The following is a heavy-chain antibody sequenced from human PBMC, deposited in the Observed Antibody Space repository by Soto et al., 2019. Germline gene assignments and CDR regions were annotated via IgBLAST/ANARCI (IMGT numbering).Heavy chain of an antibody. V-gene: IGHV4-31*03. D-gene: IGHD3-22*01. CDR1: GGSISDGYY. Sequence: QVQLQESGPGLVKPSQTLSLTCTVSGGSISDGYYWSWIRQHPGKGLEWIGSISYSGSTSYNPSLKSRLTISVDRSKSQFSLNLSSVTAADTAGYYCARRDRSGYSYWLDSWGQGTLVTVSS. CDR3: ARRDRSGYSYWLDS. CDR2: ISYSGST. J-gene: IGHJ5*01.